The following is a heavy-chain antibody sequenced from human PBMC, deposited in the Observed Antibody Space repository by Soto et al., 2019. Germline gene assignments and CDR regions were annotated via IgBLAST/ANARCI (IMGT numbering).Heavy chain of an antibody. CDR2: ISYDGSNK. Sequence: LRLSCAASGFTFSSYGMHWVRQAPGKGLEWVAVISYDGSNKYYADSVKGRFTISRDNSKNTLYLQMNSLRAEDTAVYYCAKDYLGYCSGGSCWLDPWGQGTLVTVSS. V-gene: IGHV3-30*18. CDR1: GFTFSSYG. CDR3: AKDYLGYCSGGSCWLDP. J-gene: IGHJ5*02. D-gene: IGHD2-15*01.